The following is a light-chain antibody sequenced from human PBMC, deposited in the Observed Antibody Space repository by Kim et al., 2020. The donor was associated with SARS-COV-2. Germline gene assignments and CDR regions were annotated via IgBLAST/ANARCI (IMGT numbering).Light chain of an antibody. CDR2: DAS. Sequence: VSPGESATLSCRASRSVGSYLAWYQQKPGQAPRVLIYDASNRFTGIPARFSGSGSGTDFTLTISSLEPEDFAVYYCQQRNSWPRTFGQGTKVDIK. V-gene: IGKV3-11*01. J-gene: IGKJ1*01. CDR1: RSVGSY. CDR3: QQRNSWPRT.